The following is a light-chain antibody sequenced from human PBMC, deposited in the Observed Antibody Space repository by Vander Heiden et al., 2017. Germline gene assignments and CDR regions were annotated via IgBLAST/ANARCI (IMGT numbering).Light chain of an antibody. J-gene: IGLJ2*01. CDR1: GLISYY. Sequence: SSELTQDPAVSVALGQTVRITCQGDGLISYYASWYPQKPGQAPVLVIYGKNNRPSGIPDRFSGSSSGNTASLTITGAQAEDEADYYCNSRDSSGNPLFGGGTKLTVL. CDR3: NSRDSSGNPL. CDR2: GKN. V-gene: IGLV3-19*01.